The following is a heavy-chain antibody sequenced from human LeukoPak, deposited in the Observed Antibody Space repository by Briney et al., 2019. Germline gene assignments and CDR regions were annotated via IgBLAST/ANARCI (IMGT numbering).Heavy chain of an antibody. J-gene: IGHJ4*02. CDR1: GGSISSSSYY. V-gene: IGHV4-39*01. CDR3: ARLTTVLFDY. CDR2: IYYSGST. D-gene: IGHD4-11*01. Sequence: SETLSLTCTVSGGSISSSSYYWGWIRQLPGKGLEWIGSIYYSGSTSHYPSLKSRVTISVDTSKNQFSLKLSSVTAADTAVYYCARLTTVLFDYWGQGTLVTVSS.